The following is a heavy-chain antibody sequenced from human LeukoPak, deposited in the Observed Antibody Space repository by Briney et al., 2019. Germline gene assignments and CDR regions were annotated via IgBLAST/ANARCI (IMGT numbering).Heavy chain of an antibody. CDR3: ARDLGNETPEFGSNY. D-gene: IGHD1-26*01. V-gene: IGHV4-34*01. CDR2: INHSGST. J-gene: IGHJ4*02. CDR1: GGSFSGYY. Sequence: SETLSPTCAVYGGSFSGYYWSWIRQPPGKGLEWIGEINHSGSTNYNPSLKSRVTISVDTSKNQFSLKLGSVTAADTAVYYCARDLGNETPEFGSNYWGQGTLVTVSS.